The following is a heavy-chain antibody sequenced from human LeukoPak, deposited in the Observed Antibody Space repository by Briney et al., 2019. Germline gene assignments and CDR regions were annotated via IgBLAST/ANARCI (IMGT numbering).Heavy chain of an antibody. J-gene: IGHJ4*02. Sequence: GGSLRLSCAASGFTFSSYGMHWVRQAPGKGLEWVAVISYDGSNKYYADSVKGRFTISRGNSKNTLYLQMNSLRAEDTAVYYCAKEGGGYFDWLLSLDYWGQGTLVTVSS. D-gene: IGHD3-9*01. V-gene: IGHV3-30*18. CDR2: ISYDGSNK. CDR3: AKEGGGYFDWLLSLDY. CDR1: GFTFSSYG.